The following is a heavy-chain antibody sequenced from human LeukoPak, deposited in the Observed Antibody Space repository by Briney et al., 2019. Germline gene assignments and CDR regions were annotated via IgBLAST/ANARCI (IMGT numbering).Heavy chain of an antibody. J-gene: IGHJ3*02. Sequence: SETLSLTCAVYGGSFSGYYWSWIRQPPGKGLEWIGEINHSGSTNYNPSLKSRVTISVDTSKNQFSLKLSSVTAADTAVYYCARARRVPRFGAFDIWGQGTMVTVSS. CDR2: INHSGST. V-gene: IGHV4-34*01. CDR1: GGSFSGYY. D-gene: IGHD3-3*01. CDR3: ARARRVPRFGAFDI.